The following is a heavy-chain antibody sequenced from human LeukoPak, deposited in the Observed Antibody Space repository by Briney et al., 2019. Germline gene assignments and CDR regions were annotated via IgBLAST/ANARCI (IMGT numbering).Heavy chain of an antibody. D-gene: IGHD6-19*01. Sequence: GGSLRLSCAAPGFTFSSYAMSWVRQAPGKGLEWVSAISGSGGSTYYADSVKGRFTISRDNSKNTLYLQMNSLRAEDTAVYYCAKDREITVAAVGDYWGQGTLVTVSS. J-gene: IGHJ4*02. CDR2: ISGSGGST. CDR3: AKDREITVAAVGDY. V-gene: IGHV3-23*01. CDR1: GFTFSSYA.